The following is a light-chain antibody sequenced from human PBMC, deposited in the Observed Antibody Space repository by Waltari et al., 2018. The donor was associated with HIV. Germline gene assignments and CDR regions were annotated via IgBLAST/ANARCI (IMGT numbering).Light chain of an antibody. V-gene: IGLV2-8*01. J-gene: IGLJ1*01. CDR2: EVN. CDR3: SSYAGSDSPYV. CDR1: SSDVGGCNY. Sequence: QSALTHPPPASGSPGQSLTIFCAQTSSDVGGCNYVSGYQQHPDKAPKHIIFEVNKRPSGVPDRFSGSNSGNTASLTVSGLQAEDDADYYCSSYAGSDSPYVFGSGTTVTVL.